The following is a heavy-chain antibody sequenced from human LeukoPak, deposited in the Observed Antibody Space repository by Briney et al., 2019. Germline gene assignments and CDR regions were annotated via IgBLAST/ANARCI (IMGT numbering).Heavy chain of an antibody. V-gene: IGHV1-2*02. D-gene: IGHD3-3*01. J-gene: IGHJ3*02. CDR1: GYTFTGYY. Sequence: ASVKVSCKASGYTFTGYYMHWVRQAPGQGLEWMGWINPNSGGTNYAQKFQGRVTMTRNTSISTAYMELSRLRSDDTAVYYCARVLGFLESPDAFDIWGQGTMVTVSS. CDR2: INPNSGGT. CDR3: ARVLGFLESPDAFDI.